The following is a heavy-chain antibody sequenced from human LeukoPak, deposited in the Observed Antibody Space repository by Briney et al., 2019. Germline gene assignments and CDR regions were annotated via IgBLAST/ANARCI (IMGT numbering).Heavy chain of an antibody. V-gene: IGHV1-69*06. Sequence: ASVKVSCKASGYIFSNFGINWVRQAPGQGLEWMGRIIPIFGTAHYAQKFQGRVTITADKSTATAYMELSSLKSADTAVYYCARAQTPDEAFDIWGQGTLVTVS. CDR1: GYIFSNFG. CDR2: IIPIFGTA. J-gene: IGHJ3*02. CDR3: ARAQTPDEAFDI.